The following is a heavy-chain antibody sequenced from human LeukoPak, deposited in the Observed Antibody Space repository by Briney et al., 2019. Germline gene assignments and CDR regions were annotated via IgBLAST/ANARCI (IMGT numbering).Heavy chain of an antibody. CDR3: ARSLMADCSSTSCYFIDRAFDI. CDR2: IYTSGST. Sequence: PSETLSLTCTVSGGSISSYYWSWIRQPAGKGLEWIGRIYTSGSTNYNPSLKSRVTMSVDTSKNQFSLKLSSVTAADTAVYYCARSLMADCSSTSCYFIDRAFDIWGQGTMVTVSS. V-gene: IGHV4-4*07. D-gene: IGHD2-2*01. J-gene: IGHJ3*02. CDR1: GGSISSYY.